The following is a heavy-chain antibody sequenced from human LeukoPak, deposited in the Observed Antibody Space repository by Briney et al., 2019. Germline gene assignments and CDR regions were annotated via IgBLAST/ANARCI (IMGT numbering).Heavy chain of an antibody. D-gene: IGHD5-18*01. V-gene: IGHV1-2*02. J-gene: IGHJ4*02. Sequence: ASVKVSCKASGYTVTGHYLHWVRQAPGQGLEWMGWINPNSGVTNYAQKFQGRVTMTRDTSINTAYMELHSLTSDDTAKYYCAKDAYSGFSSSYNMDSWGQGTLVTVSS. CDR1: GYTVTGHY. CDR3: AKDAYSGFSSSYNMDS. CDR2: INPNSGVT.